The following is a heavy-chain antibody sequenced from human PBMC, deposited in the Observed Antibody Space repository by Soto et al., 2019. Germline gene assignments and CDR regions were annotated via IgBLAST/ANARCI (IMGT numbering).Heavy chain of an antibody. J-gene: IGHJ4*02. V-gene: IGHV4-59*01. CDR1: GGSISGYY. D-gene: IGHD6-19*01. Sequence: SETLSLTCTVSGGSISGYYWSWIRQPPGKGLEWVGYIYYSGSTNYNPSLKSRVTISVDTSKNQFSLKLSSVTAADTAVYYCARDPGSGWYPAFDYWGQGTLVTVSS. CDR2: IYYSGST. CDR3: ARDPGSGWYPAFDY.